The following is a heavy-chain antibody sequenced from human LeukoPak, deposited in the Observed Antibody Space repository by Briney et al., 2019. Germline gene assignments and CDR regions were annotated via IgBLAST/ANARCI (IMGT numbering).Heavy chain of an antibody. J-gene: IGHJ5*02. V-gene: IGHV1-46*01. CDR2: INPSGGST. CDR3: ARGSGYDLNWFDP. CDR1: GYTFTSYY. D-gene: IGHD5-12*01. Sequence: ASVKVSCKASGYTFTSYYMHWVRQAPGQGLEWMGIINPSGGSTSYAQKFQGRVTMTTDTSTSTAYMELRSLRSDNTAVYYCARGSGYDLNWFDPWGQGTLVTVSS.